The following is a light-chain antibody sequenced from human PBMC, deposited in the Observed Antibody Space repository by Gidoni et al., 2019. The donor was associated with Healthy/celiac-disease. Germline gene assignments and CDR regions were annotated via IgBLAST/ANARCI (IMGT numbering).Light chain of an antibody. J-gene: IGKJ4*01. CDR1: QSVVYSSNNKNY. V-gene: IGKV4-1*01. CDR2: WAP. Sequence: IVMTQSPESLTVSLGERATINCKSSQSVVYSSNNKNYLAWYQQKPGQPPKLLIYWAPTRESGVPDRFSGSGSGTDFTLTISSLQAEDVAVYYCQQYYSTPLTFGGGTKVEIK. CDR3: QQYYSTPLT.